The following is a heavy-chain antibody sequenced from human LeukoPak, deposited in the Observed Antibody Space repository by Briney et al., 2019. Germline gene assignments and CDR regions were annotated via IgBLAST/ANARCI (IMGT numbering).Heavy chain of an antibody. CDR3: AKDLTLTTIGAGTKFDS. Sequence: GGSLRLSCAASGFTFSSYGMHWVRQAPGKGLEWLAVIWYDGSNKYYADSVKGRFTISRDNSKNTLYLQMNSLRAEDTAAFYCAKDLTLTTIGAGTKFDSWGQGTLVTVSS. J-gene: IGHJ4*02. CDR2: IWYDGSNK. CDR1: GFTFSSYG. V-gene: IGHV3-33*06. D-gene: IGHD1-1*01.